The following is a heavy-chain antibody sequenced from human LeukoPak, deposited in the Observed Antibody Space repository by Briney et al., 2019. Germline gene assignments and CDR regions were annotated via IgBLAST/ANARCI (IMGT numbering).Heavy chain of an antibody. J-gene: IGHJ4*02. CDR2: MNPNSGNT. D-gene: IGHD4-17*01. Sequence: ASVKVSCKASGYTFTSYDINWVRQATGQGLEWMGWMNPNSGNTGYAQKFQGRVTMTRNTSISTAYMELSSLRSEDTAVYYCARANPIYGAYVEWGYWGQGTLVTVSS. CDR3: ARANPIYGAYVEWGY. V-gene: IGHV1-8*01. CDR1: GYTFTSYD.